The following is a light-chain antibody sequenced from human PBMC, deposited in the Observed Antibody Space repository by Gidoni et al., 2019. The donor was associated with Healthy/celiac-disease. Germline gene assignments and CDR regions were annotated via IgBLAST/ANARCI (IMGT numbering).Light chain of an antibody. V-gene: IGLV6-57*04. Sequence: NFMLTQPHSVSESPGKTVTISCTRSSGSIASNYVQWYQQRPGSAPTTVIYEDNQRPSGVPDRFSGSIDSSSNSASSLTISGLKTEDEADYYCQSYDSSSYVFGTGTKVTVL. CDR3: QSYDSSSYV. J-gene: IGLJ1*01. CDR2: EDN. CDR1: SGSIASNY.